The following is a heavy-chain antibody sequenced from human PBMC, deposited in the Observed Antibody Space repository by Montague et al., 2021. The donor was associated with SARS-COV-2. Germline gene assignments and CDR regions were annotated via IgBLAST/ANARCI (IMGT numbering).Heavy chain of an antibody. CDR1: GGSISNGSYP. Sequence: TLSLTCSVSGGSISNGSYPWSWIRQPPGKGLEWIGYIFPGGXTXCXXXXQXRVTISIDNSKNQLSLRLTSITAADTAVYFCARGGADFGDYGWLDPWGQGILVTVS. V-gene: IGHV4-30-2*01. CDR2: IFPGGXT. D-gene: IGHD4-17*01. CDR3: ARGGADFGDYGWLDP. J-gene: IGHJ5*02.